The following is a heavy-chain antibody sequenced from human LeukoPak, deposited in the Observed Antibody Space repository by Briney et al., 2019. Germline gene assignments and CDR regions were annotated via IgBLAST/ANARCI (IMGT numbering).Heavy chain of an antibody. D-gene: IGHD5-12*01. CDR2: INHSGST. V-gene: IGHV4-34*01. CDR3: ARVAGGGYSGYDEIDY. J-gene: IGHJ4*02. CDR1: GGSFSGYY. Sequence: SETLSLTCAAYGGSFSGYYWSWIRQPPGKGLEWIGEINHSGSTNYNPSLKSRVTISVDTSKNQFSLKLSSVTAADTAVYYCARVAGGGYSGYDEIDYWGQGTLVTVSS.